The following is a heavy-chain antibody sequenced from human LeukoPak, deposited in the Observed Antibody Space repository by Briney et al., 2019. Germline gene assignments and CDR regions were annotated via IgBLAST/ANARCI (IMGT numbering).Heavy chain of an antibody. CDR1: GFTFSNYA. D-gene: IGHD6-13*01. CDR3: AKLPISPAAGADY. V-gene: IGHV3-23*01. J-gene: IGHJ4*02. Sequence: PGGSLRLSCAASGFTFSNYAMSWIRQAPGKGLEWVSAISGSGGSTYYADSVKGRFTISRDNSKNTLYLQMSSLRAEDTAVYYCAKLPISPAAGADYWGQGTLVTVSS. CDR2: ISGSGGST.